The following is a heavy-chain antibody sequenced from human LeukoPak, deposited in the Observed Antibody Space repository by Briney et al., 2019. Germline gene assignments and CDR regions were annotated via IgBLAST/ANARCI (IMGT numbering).Heavy chain of an antibody. CDR3: AVGELGTKVDY. D-gene: IGHD3-10*01. Sequence: KASQTLSLTCTVSGGSVRSGGYCLNWIRQHPGEGLEWIGFIYDSGNAYYNPSYNPSLKSRVTISVDTSENQFSLKLTSVTAADTAVYYCAVGELGTKVDYWGQGTLVAVSS. CDR1: GGSVRSGGYC. J-gene: IGHJ4*02. V-gene: IGHV4-31*03. CDR2: IYDSGNA.